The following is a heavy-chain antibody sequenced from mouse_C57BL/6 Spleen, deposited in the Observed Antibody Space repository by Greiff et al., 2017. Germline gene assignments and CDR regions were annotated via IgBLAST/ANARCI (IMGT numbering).Heavy chain of an antibody. CDR2: INPNYGTT. Sequence: EVQLQQSGPELVKPGASVKISCKASGYSFTDYNMNWVKQSNGKSLEWIGVINPNYGTTSYNQKFKGKATLTVDQSSSTAYMQLNSLTSEDSAVYYCARTEGTAQATFWFAYWGQGTLVTVSA. V-gene: IGHV1-39*01. CDR3: ARTEGTAQATFWFAY. CDR1: GYSFTDYN. J-gene: IGHJ3*01. D-gene: IGHD3-2*02.